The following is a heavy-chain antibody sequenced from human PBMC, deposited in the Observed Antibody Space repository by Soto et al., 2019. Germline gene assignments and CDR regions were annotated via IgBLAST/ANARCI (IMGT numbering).Heavy chain of an antibody. Sequence: PGGSLRLSCAAFGFTFSSYGMHWVRQAPGKGLVLLVVLCFDGSNKYYADSVKGRFTISRDNSKNTLYLQMNSLRAEDTAVYYCARGLFQLPHYYYYMDVWGKGTTVTVSS. D-gene: IGHD2-2*01. CDR3: ARGLFQLPHYYYYMDV. V-gene: IGHV3-33*01. CDR1: GFTFSSYG. J-gene: IGHJ6*03. CDR2: LCFDGSNK.